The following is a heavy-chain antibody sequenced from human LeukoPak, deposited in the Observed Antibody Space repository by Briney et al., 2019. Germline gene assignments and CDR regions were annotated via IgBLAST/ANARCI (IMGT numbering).Heavy chain of an antibody. Sequence: GGSLRLSCEASGFSFSSFGMSWVRQAPGKGLEWVSAISGSDDTTQYADSVKGRFTTSRDNSKNTLHLQLDSLRAEYTAIYYCARKWGLPYEPFDYWGQGTLVTVSS. V-gene: IGHV3-23*01. CDR3: ARKWGLPYEPFDY. J-gene: IGHJ4*02. CDR2: ISGSDDTT. CDR1: GFSFSSFG. D-gene: IGHD3-16*01.